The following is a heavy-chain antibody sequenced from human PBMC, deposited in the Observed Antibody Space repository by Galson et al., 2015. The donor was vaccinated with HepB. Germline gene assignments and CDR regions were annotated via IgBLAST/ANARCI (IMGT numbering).Heavy chain of an antibody. Sequence: SVKVSCKASGYTFTGYYMHWVRQAPGQGLEWMGWINPNSGGTNYAQKFQGRVTMTRDTSISTAYMELSRLRSDDTAVYYCAREAAMVTLYYYYYYMDVWGKGTTVTVSS. V-gene: IGHV1-2*02. CDR1: GYTFTGYY. J-gene: IGHJ6*03. CDR2: INPNSGGT. D-gene: IGHD5-18*01. CDR3: AREAAMVTLYYYYYYMDV.